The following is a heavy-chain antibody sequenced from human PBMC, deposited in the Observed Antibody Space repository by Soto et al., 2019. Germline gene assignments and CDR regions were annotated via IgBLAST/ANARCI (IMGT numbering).Heavy chain of an antibody. D-gene: IGHD6-6*01. Sequence: EVQLLESGGGLVQPGGSLRLSCAASGFTFSSYAMSWVRQAPGKGLEWASVISGSDDSTYYADSVKGRFTISRDNSKNTLYLQMNSLRPEDTAVYYCAKRSSSSTFDYWGQGTLVTVSS. J-gene: IGHJ4*02. CDR3: AKRSSSSTFDY. CDR1: GFTFSSYA. CDR2: ISGSDDST. V-gene: IGHV3-23*01.